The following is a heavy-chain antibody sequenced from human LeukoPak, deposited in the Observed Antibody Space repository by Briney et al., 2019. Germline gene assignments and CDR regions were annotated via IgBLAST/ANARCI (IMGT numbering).Heavy chain of an antibody. V-gene: IGHV3-23*01. Sequence: GGSLRLSCAASGFTFSSYAMSWVRQAPGKGLEWVSAISGSGGSIYYADSVKGRFTISRDNADNSLCLQMNSLRAEDTAVYYCATDDYDNSGQHYWGQGTLVTVSS. CDR1: GFTFSSYA. D-gene: IGHD3-22*01. J-gene: IGHJ4*02. CDR3: ATDDYDNSGQHY. CDR2: ISGSGGSI.